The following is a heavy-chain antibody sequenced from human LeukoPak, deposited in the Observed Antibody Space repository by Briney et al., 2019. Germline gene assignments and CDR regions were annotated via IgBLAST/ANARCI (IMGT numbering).Heavy chain of an antibody. D-gene: IGHD3-10*01. Sequence: GGSLRLSCAASGFTFSVYGMHWVRQAPCKGLEWVAVIWNDGSNKYYADSVKGRFTISRDNSKNTLYLQMNSLRAEDTAVYSCARASGPFDYWGQGTLVTVSS. CDR3: ARASGPFDY. CDR2: IWNDGSNK. CDR1: GFTFSVYG. V-gene: IGHV3-33*01. J-gene: IGHJ4*02.